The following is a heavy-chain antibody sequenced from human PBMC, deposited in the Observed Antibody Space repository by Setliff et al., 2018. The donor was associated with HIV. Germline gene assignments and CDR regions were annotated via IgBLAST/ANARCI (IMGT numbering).Heavy chain of an antibody. D-gene: IGHD1-1*01. CDR1: GGSFSSYY. CDR3: ARGSATGTTRLDY. CDR2: INHTGDT. Sequence: SETLSLTCAVYGGSFSSYYWTWIRQAPGKGLEWIGEINHTGDTKENPSLKSRVTISVDTSKNQFSVRLKSVTAADMAVYYCARGSATGTTRLDYWGQGTLVTVSS. V-gene: IGHV4-34*01. J-gene: IGHJ4*02.